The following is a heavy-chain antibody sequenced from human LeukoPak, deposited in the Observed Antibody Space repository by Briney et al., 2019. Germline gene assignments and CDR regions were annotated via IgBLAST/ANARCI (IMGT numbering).Heavy chain of an antibody. D-gene: IGHD1-26*01. CDR1: GGSISNSY. Sequence: SETLSLTCTVSGGSISNSYWSWVRQPPGKGLEWIGFFHDSESTNYNPSLKSRVSISLDSSKNQVSLWLSSVTAADTAVSYCARGDGSGRAGIGFDFWGQGTLVTVSS. V-gene: IGHV4-59*01. CDR2: FHDSEST. CDR3: ARGDGSGRAGIGFDF. J-gene: IGHJ4*02.